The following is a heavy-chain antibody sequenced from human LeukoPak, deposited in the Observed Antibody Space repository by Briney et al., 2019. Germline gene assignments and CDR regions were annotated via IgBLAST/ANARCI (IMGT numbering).Heavy chain of an antibody. Sequence: PGGSLRLSCAASGFPFSGYWMDWVRQAPGKGMEWVANTKQDGSEQYYADSVKGRFTISRDNAKNALYLQMNSRRAEDTAVYYCSRSLEYWGQGALVTVSS. CDR2: TKQDGSEQ. V-gene: IGHV3-7*01. CDR1: GFPFSGYW. J-gene: IGHJ4*02. CDR3: SRSLEY.